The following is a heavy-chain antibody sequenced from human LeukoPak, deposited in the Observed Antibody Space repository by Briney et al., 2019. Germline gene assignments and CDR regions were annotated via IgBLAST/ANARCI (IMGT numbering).Heavy chain of an antibody. CDR3: ARVLDFWSGSADY. V-gene: IGHV3-7*01. CDR2: IKQDGSEK. Sequence: TGGSLRLSCAASGFTFSSYWMSWVRQAPGKGLEWVANIKQDGSEKYYVDSVKGRFTISRDNAKNSLYLQMNSLRAEDTAVYYCARVLDFWSGSADYWGQGTLVTVSS. CDR1: GFTFSSYW. D-gene: IGHD3-3*01. J-gene: IGHJ4*02.